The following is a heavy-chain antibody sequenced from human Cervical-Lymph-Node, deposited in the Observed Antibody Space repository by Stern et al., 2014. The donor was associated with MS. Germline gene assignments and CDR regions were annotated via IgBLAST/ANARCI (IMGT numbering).Heavy chain of an antibody. CDR2: IAHDGSVK. J-gene: IGHJ4*02. V-gene: IGHV3-30*18. D-gene: IGHD4-11*01. CDR1: GFIFSNHG. CDR3: AKETTIKSSTSYDW. Sequence: QVQLVESGGGVVQPGRSLRLSCAASGFIFSNHGMQGVRQAPGKGLEWVAVIAHDGSVKHYADSVKGRFTISRDNSRNTVSLQMNSLRTEDTAVYHCAKETTIKSSTSYDWWGQGTLVTVSS.